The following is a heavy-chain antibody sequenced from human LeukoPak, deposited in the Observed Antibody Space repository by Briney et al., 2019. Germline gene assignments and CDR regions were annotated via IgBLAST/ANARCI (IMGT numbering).Heavy chain of an antibody. D-gene: IGHD3-22*01. CDR2: FDPEDGET. Sequence: ASVKVSCKVSGYTLTELSMHWVRQAPGKGLEWMGGFDPEDGETIYAQKFQGRVTMTEDTSTDTAYMELSSLRSEDTAVYYCASVGYYDSSGRLDYWGQGTLVTVSS. J-gene: IGHJ4*02. CDR1: GYTLTELS. V-gene: IGHV1-24*01. CDR3: ASVGYYDSSGRLDY.